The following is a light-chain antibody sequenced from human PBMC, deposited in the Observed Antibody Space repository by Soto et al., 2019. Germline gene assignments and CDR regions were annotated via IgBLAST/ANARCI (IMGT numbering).Light chain of an antibody. Sequence: ETVITQSPATPSVSPGERATLSCRASQSVNSNLAWYQQKLGQAPRVLIYGASTRATGIPARFSGSGSGTEFILTISSLQSEDFALYYCQEYNTWPWTFGQGTKVDIK. J-gene: IGKJ1*01. V-gene: IGKV3-15*01. CDR1: QSVNSN. CDR3: QEYNTWPWT. CDR2: GAS.